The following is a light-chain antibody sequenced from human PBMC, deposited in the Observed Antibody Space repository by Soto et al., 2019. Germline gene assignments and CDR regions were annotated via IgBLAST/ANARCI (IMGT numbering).Light chain of an antibody. J-gene: IGKJ2*01. CDR2: AAS. Sequence: ETVLTQSPGTLSLPTGERATLSCRASQTVAGSYLAWYRQKPGQAPRLLIYAASTRVTGIPDRFSGSGSGRDFTLTISRLEPEDFALYYCQQYANWYTFGQGTTLEIK. V-gene: IGKV3-20*01. CDR3: QQYANWYT. CDR1: QTVAGSY.